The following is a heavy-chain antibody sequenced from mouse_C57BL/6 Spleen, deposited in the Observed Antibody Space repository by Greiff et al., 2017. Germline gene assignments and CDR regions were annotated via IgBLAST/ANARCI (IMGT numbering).Heavy chain of an antibody. CDR1: GFTFSSYG. V-gene: IGHV5-6*02. CDR3: ARHYYGSSYVYYAMDY. Sequence: DVMLVESGGDLVKPGGSLKLSCAASGFTFSSYGMSWVRQTPDKRLEWVATISSGGSYTYYPDSVKGRFTISRDNAKNTLYLQMSSLKSEDTAMYYCARHYYGSSYVYYAMDYWGQGTSVTVSS. D-gene: IGHD1-1*01. J-gene: IGHJ4*01. CDR2: ISSGGSYT.